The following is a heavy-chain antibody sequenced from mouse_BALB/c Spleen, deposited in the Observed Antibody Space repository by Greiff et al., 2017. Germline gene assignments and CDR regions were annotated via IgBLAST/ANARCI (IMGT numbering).Heavy chain of an antibody. J-gene: IGHJ4*01. V-gene: IGHV5-6*01. CDR2: ISSGGSYT. D-gene: IGHD1-1*01. CDR3: ARRGGTVVVPYAMDY. Sequence: EVQRVESGGDLVKPGGSLKLSCAASGFTFSSYGMSWVRQTPDKRLEWVATISSGGSYTYYPDSVKGRFTISRDNAKNTLYLQMSSLKSEDTAMYYCARRGGTVVVPYAMDYWGQGTSVTVSS. CDR1: GFTFSSYG.